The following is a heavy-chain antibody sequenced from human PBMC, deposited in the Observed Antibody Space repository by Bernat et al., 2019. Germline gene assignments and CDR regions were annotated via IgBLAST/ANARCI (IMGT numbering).Heavy chain of an antibody. Sequence: QVQLQESGPGLVKPSQTLSLTCTVSGGAISSGDYYWSWIRQPPGKGLEGIGYIYYSGSTYYNPSLKSRVTISVDTSKNQFSLKLSSVTAADTAVYYCARVGVYYGSGSHSDWGQGTLVTVSS. CDR2: IYYSGST. V-gene: IGHV4-30-4*01. CDR3: ARVGVYYGSGSHSD. D-gene: IGHD3-10*01. J-gene: IGHJ4*02. CDR1: GGAISSGDYY.